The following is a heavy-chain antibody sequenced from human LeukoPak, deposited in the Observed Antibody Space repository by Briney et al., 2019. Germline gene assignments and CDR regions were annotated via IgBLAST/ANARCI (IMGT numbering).Heavy chain of an antibody. CDR1: GGSISSSYW. J-gene: IGHJ4*02. Sequence: SETLSLTCAVSGGSISSSYWWTWVRQPPGKGLEWIGGIYHSGSTNYNPSLKSRLTISVDKSKNQFSLKLSSVTAADTAVYYCARSYWTGYHHLDFWGQGTLVTVSS. CDR2: IYHSGST. D-gene: IGHD3/OR15-3a*01. CDR3: ARSYWTGYHHLDF. V-gene: IGHV4-4*02.